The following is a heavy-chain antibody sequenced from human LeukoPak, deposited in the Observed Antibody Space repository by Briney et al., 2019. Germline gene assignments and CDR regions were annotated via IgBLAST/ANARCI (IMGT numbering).Heavy chain of an antibody. D-gene: IGHD2-15*01. CDR3: ARDTRLYCSGGICYFDS. Sequence: SSGTLSLTCAVSGGSISSSNWWSWVRQPPGKGLEWIGEIYHSGSTNYNPSLKSRVTISVDTSMNQFSLKLSSVTTADTAVYYCARDTRLYCSGGICYFDSWGQGTLVTVSS. J-gene: IGHJ4*02. CDR1: GGSISSSNW. V-gene: IGHV4-4*02. CDR2: IYHSGST.